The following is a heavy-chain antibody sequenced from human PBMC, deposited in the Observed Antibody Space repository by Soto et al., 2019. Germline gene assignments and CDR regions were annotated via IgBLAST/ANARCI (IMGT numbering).Heavy chain of an antibody. Sequence: PSETLSLTCPVSGGSISSSSYYWGWIRQPPGKGLEWIGSIYYSGSTYYNPSLKSRVTISVDTSKNQFSLKLSSVTAADTAVYYCAGGGRDGYNQYDYWGQGTLVTVSS. CDR2: IYYSGST. D-gene: IGHD5-12*01. V-gene: IGHV4-39*01. CDR1: GGSISSSSYY. CDR3: AGGGRDGYNQYDY. J-gene: IGHJ4*02.